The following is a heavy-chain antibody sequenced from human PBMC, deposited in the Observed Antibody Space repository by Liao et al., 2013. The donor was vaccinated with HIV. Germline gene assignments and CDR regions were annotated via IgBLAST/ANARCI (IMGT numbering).Heavy chain of an antibody. D-gene: IGHD3-3*01. CDR2: IYHSGST. CDR1: GYSISINYY. CDR3: ARQKYNDFWSGPIDAFDI. J-gene: IGHJ3*02. V-gene: IGHV4-38-2*01. Sequence: QVQLQESGPGLVKPSETLSLTCGVSGYSISINYYWGWIRQPPGKGLEWIGSIYHSGSTYYNPSLKSRVTISLDTSKNQFSLKLSSVTAADTAVFYCARQKYNDFWSGPIDAFDIWGQGTMVTVSS.